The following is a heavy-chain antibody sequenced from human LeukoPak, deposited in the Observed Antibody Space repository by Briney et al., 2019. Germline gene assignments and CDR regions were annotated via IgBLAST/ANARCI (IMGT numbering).Heavy chain of an antibody. CDR1: GYTFTSYY. D-gene: IGHD4-17*01. J-gene: IGHJ6*02. Sequence: ASVKVSCKASGYTFTSYYMHWVRQAPGKGLEWMGIINPSGGSTSYEQKFQGRVTMTGDKSTSTAYMELSSLRSEDTAVYYCARDSFSDYGEYNRHGMDVWGQGTTVTVSS. CDR2: INPSGGST. CDR3: ARDSFSDYGEYNRHGMDV. V-gene: IGHV1-46*01.